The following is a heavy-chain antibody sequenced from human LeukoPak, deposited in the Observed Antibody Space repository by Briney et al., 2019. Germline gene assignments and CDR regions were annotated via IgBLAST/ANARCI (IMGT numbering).Heavy chain of an antibody. CDR3: ARDHPPTLMVRGVIGAFDI. CDR1: GGSISSYY. J-gene: IGHJ3*02. D-gene: IGHD3-10*01. CDR2: IYTSGST. Sequence: SETLSLTCTVSGGSISSYYWIWIRQPAGKGLEWIGRIYTSGSTNYNPSLKSEVTMSVGRSKKQFSLNVISVSAADTAVYYCARDHPPTLMVRGVIGAFDIWGQGTMVTVSS. V-gene: IGHV4-4*07.